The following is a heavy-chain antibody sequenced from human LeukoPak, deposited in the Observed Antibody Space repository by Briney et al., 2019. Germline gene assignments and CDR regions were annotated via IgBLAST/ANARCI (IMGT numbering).Heavy chain of an antibody. CDR3: ARVRWICSSTSCYNVPGRDYYYYMDV. V-gene: IGHV1-69*05. Sequence: SVKVSCKASGGTFSSYAISWVRQAPGQGLEWMGGIIPIFGTANYAQKFQGRVTITTDESTSTAYMDLSSLRSEDTAVYYCARVRWICSSTSCYNVPGRDYYYYMDVWGKGTTVTVSS. D-gene: IGHD2-2*02. CDR2: IIPIFGTA. CDR1: GGTFSSYA. J-gene: IGHJ6*03.